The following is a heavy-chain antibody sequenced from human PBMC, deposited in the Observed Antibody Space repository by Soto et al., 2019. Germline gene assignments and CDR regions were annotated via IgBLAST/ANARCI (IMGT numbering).Heavy chain of an antibody. Sequence: GGSLRLSCAASGFTFSSYAMSWVRQAPGKGLEWVSAISGSGGSTYYADSVKGRFTISRDNSKNTLYLQMNSLRAEDTAVYYCSKDNDPRVIIYFHSWXEAILVTVSS. D-gene: IGHD3-10*01. CDR2: ISGSGGST. CDR1: GFTFSSYA. CDR3: SKDNDPRVIIYFHS. V-gene: IGHV3-23*01. J-gene: IGHJ4*02.